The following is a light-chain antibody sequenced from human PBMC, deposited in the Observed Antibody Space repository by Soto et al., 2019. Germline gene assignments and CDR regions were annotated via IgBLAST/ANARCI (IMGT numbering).Light chain of an antibody. CDR2: GAS. V-gene: IGKV1-9*01. CDR3: QQSLHAPDT. CDR1: QGIRSY. Sequence: DIQLTQSPSFLSASVGDRVTITCRASQGIRSYLAWYQQRPGKAPELLIYGASTLRPGGASRFSGSGSGTEFTLTISSLQPEDVAVYYCQQSLHAPDTFGQGTKVEI. J-gene: IGKJ2*01.